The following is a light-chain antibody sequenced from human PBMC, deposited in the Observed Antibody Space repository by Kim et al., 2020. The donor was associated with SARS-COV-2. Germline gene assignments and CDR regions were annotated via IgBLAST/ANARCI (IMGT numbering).Light chain of an antibody. CDR2: KAS. CDR1: QSISNW. CDR3: QQYSSYPMT. Sequence: DIQMTQSPSTLSASVGDRVTITCRASQSISNWLAWYQQKPGKAPKLLIYKASNLESGVPSRFSGSGSGTEFTLTISSLQPDDFATYHCQQYSSYPMTFGQGTRLEIK. J-gene: IGKJ5*01. V-gene: IGKV1-5*03.